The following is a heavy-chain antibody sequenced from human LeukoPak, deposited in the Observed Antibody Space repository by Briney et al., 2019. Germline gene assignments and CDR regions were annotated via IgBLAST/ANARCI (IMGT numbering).Heavy chain of an antibody. D-gene: IGHD3-3*02. CDR3: ASTFLFPIDY. Sequence: SETLSLTCTVSGGSISSSSYYWGWIRQPPGKGLEWIGSIYYSGSTYYNPSLKSRVTISVDTSKNQFSLKLSSVTAADPAVYYCASTFLFPIDYWGQGTLVTVSS. V-gene: IGHV4-39*01. CDR1: GGSISSSSYY. CDR2: IYYSGST. J-gene: IGHJ4*02.